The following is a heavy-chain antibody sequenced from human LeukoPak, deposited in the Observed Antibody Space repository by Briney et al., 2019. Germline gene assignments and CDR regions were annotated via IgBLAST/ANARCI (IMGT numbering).Heavy chain of an antibody. D-gene: IGHD3-22*01. CDR3: GRGKEYYYDSSSYSDYYYYTMDV. Sequence: ASVKVSCKASGYTLTDYYMHWVRQAPGQGLEWMGWINPNSGGRHYAQNFQGRVTMTRDTSISTGYMELSRLRSDDTAVYYCGRGKEYYYDSSSYSDYYYYTMDVWGQGTTVTVSS. V-gene: IGHV1-2*02. CDR1: GYTLTDYY. CDR2: INPNSGGR. J-gene: IGHJ6*02.